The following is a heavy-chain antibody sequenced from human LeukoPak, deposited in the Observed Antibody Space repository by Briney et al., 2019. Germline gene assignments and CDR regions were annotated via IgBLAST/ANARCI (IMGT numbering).Heavy chain of an antibody. V-gene: IGHV3-30*18. CDR3: AKEKGSGSYYNYQYGMDV. CDR2: ISLDGGNK. CDR1: EFTFSIYG. J-gene: IGHJ6*02. Sequence: PGGSLRLSCAASEFTFSIYGMHWVRQAPGKGLEWVAVISLDGGNKVYADSVKGRVTISRDNSKNTLSLQMNSLRAEDTAVYYCAKEKGSGSYYNYQYGMDVWGQGTTVTVSS. D-gene: IGHD3-10*01.